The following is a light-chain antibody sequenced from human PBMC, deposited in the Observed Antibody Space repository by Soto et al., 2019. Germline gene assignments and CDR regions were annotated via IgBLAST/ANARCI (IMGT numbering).Light chain of an antibody. CDR2: GAS. V-gene: IGKV3-20*01. Sequence: EVVLTQSPGTLSLSPGERATLSCRASQSVSSNYLAWYQQKPGQAPRLLIHGASSRATGIPDRFSGSGSGTDFSLTISSMEPEDFAVYYCQQYGSSPWTFGQGTKVEIK. J-gene: IGKJ1*01. CDR1: QSVSSNY. CDR3: QQYGSSPWT.